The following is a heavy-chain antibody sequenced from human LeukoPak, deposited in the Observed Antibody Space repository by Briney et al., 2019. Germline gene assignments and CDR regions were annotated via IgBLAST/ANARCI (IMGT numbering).Heavy chain of an antibody. D-gene: IGHD3-3*01. CDR2: INHSGST. V-gene: IGHV4-34*01. CDR1: GGSFSGYY. J-gene: IGHJ4*02. CDR3: ARDRDYDGFEY. Sequence: SETLSLTCAVYGGSFSGYYWSWIRQPPGKGLEWIGEINHSGSTNHNPSLKSRVTISVDTSKNQFSLKLSSVTAADTAVYYCARDRDYDGFEYWGQGTLVTVSS.